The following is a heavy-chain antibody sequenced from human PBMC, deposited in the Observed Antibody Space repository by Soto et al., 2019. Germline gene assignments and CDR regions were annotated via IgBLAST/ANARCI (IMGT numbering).Heavy chain of an antibody. J-gene: IGHJ5*02. CDR1: GDSVSSGDYY. D-gene: IGHD2-15*01. Sequence: SETLSLTCSVSGDSVSSGDYYWSWIRQPPGKGLEWIGHVYFSGSTNYIPSLKSRLTMSVDTAKNQFSLKLNSVTAADTAVYYCARLGGGNWFDPWGQGTLVTVSS. CDR2: VYFSGST. V-gene: IGHV4-61*08. CDR3: ARLGGGNWFDP.